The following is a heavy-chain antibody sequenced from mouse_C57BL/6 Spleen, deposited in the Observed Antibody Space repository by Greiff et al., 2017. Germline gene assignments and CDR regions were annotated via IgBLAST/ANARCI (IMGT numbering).Heavy chain of an antibody. D-gene: IGHD2-1*01. J-gene: IGHJ1*03. CDR2: IYWDDDK. Sequence: QVTLKESGPGILQSSPSLSLSCSFSGFSLSTSGMGVSWIRQTSGKGLEWLVHIYWDDDKRYNPSLKSRLTISKDTSRNQVFLKITRVDTADTATYYCARSGIYYGSYGYFDVWGTGTTVTVSS. CDR1: GFSLSTSGMG. CDR3: ARSGIYYGSYGYFDV. V-gene: IGHV8-12*01.